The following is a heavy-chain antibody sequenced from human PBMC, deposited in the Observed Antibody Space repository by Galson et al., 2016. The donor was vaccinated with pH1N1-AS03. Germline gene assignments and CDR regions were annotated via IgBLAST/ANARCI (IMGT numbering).Heavy chain of an antibody. D-gene: IGHD1-1*01. CDR3: ARESSTNSVAAFDI. J-gene: IGHJ3*02. CDR2: IGVAGDT. V-gene: IGHV3-13*01. Sequence: SLRLSCAASGFTFSSYEMHWVRQYTGKGLEWVSAIGVAGDTFYTDSVKGRFTISRENAKNSFYLQMNTLRAGDTAAYYCARESSTNSVAAFDIWGQGTMVTVSS. CDR1: GFTFSSYE.